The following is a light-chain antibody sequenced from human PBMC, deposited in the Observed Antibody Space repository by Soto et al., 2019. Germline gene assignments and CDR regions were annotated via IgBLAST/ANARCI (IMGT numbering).Light chain of an antibody. J-gene: IGKJ1*01. CDR2: DVS. CDR3: QQYGRT. Sequence: EIVLTQSPATLSLFPGERATLSCWTSQSVGTSLAWYQQRPGQPPRLLIHDVSSRATGIPARFSGSGSGTDFTLTISRLEPEDFAVYYCQQYGRTFGQGTKVDIK. CDR1: QSVGTS. V-gene: IGKV3-11*01.